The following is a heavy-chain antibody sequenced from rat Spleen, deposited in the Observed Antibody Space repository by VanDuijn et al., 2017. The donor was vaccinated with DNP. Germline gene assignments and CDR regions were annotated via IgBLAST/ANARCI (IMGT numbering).Heavy chain of an antibody. CDR1: GFTFNYYW. CDR2: ITSSGGST. Sequence: EVQLVESGGDLVQPGRSLKVSCVASGFTFNYYWMTWIRQVPRKGLEWVASITSSGGSTYYSGSVKGRLTISRDNAKNTLYLQMKSLRSEDTATYYCARVGDYHDGGDGDVLDVWGQGTSVTVSS. J-gene: IGHJ4*01. CDR3: ARVGDYHDGGDGDVLDV. V-gene: IGHV5-31*01. D-gene: IGHD1-12*02.